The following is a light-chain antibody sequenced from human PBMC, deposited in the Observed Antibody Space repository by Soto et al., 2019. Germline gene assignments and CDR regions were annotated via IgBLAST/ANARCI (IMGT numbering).Light chain of an antibody. J-gene: IGKJ1*01. CDR1: QSVSSN. Sequence: EIMMTQSPGTLSASPGERATLSCRASQSVSSNLAWYQQKPGHAPRLLIYAVSTRATGIPARFSGSGSGTEFTLTISSLQSEDFAVYYCQQYNKLPLTFGQGTKVEIK. CDR2: AVS. V-gene: IGKV3-15*01. CDR3: QQYNKLPLT.